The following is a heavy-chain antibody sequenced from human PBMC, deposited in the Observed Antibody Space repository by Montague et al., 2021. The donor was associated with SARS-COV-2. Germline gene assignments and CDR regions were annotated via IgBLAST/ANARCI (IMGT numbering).Heavy chain of an antibody. CDR1: GDSISSYY. J-gene: IGHJ6*02. Sequence: SETLSLTCSVSGDSISSYYWCCFRQYAGKGLVWFVRTNNNGSTTXXNSPHSRVTMIVDTTTNQLSPKLSSVTAAATAVYYCASGKYYDFWSGYYSNGYVSGMDVWGQGTTVTVSS. CDR3: ASGKYYDFWSGYYSNGYVSGMDV. D-gene: IGHD3-3*01. CDR2: TNNNGST. V-gene: IGHV4-4*07.